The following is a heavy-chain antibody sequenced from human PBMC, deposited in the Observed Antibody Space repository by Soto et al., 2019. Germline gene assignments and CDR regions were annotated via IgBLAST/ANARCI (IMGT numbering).Heavy chain of an antibody. D-gene: IGHD2-15*01. Sequence: ASVKVSCKASGYTFTAYYMHWVRQAPGQGLEWMGWINPNSGGTNYAQKFQGWVTMTRDTSISTAYMELSRLRSDDTAVYYCAREGGYCSGGSCYNWFDPWGQGTLVTVSS. CDR3: AREGGYCSGGSCYNWFDP. CDR2: INPNSGGT. J-gene: IGHJ5*02. V-gene: IGHV1-2*04. CDR1: GYTFTAYY.